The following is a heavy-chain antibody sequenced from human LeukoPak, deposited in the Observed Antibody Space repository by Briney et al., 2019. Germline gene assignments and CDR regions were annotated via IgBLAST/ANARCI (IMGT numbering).Heavy chain of an antibody. CDR3: AKGKMTSYYFDY. CDR2: ISVSGGIT. J-gene: IGHJ4*02. V-gene: IGHV3-23*01. Sequence: GGSLRLSCAAPGFTFDSYAMSWVRQAPGKGLEWVSGISVSGGITYYADSVKGRFTISRQNSKNTLYLQMNSLRAEDTAVYYCAKGKMTSYYFDYWGQGTLVTVSS. D-gene: IGHD5-24*01. CDR1: GFTFDSYA.